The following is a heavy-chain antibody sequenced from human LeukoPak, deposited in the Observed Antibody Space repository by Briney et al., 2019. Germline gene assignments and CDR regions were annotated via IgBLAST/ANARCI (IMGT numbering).Heavy chain of an antibody. Sequence: ASVKVSCKASGGTFSSYAISWVRQAPGQGLEWMGRIIPILGIANYAQKFQGRVTITADRSTSTAYMELSSLRSEDTAVYYCATSATYTDYYYGMDVWGQGTTVTVSS. V-gene: IGHV1-69*04. CDR3: ATSATYTDYYYGMDV. CDR1: GGTFSSYA. J-gene: IGHJ6*02. CDR2: IIPILGIA. D-gene: IGHD2-2*02.